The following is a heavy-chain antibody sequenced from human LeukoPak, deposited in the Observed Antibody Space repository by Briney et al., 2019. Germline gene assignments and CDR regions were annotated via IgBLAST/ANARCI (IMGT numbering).Heavy chain of an antibody. D-gene: IGHD6-13*01. CDR1: GFTFSSYA. Sequence: GGSLRLSCAASGFTFSSYAMHWVRQAPGKGLEWVSGISGSGYSRDYADSVRGRFTISRDNSKNTLSLQMNILRAEDTAVYYCAKGGTTFYSTYDYWGQGTLVTVSS. V-gene: IGHV3-23*01. J-gene: IGHJ4*02. CDR2: ISGSGYSR. CDR3: AKGGTTFYSTYDY.